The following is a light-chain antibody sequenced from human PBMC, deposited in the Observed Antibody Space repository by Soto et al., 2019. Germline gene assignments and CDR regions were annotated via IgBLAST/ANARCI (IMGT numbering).Light chain of an antibody. V-gene: IGKV3-11*01. Sequence: EIGLTQSPATRSLSPGERATLSCRASQSVSSYLAWYQQKPGQAPRLLIYDASNRATGIPARFSGSGSGTDFTLTISSLEPEDFAVYYCQQRSNWPQITFGQGTRLGI. CDR3: QQRSNWPQIT. CDR1: QSVSSY. J-gene: IGKJ5*01. CDR2: DAS.